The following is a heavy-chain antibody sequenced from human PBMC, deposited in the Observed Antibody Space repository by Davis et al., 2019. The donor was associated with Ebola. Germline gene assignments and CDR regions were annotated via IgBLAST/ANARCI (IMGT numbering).Heavy chain of an antibody. CDR3: AADTIAAAGTLGAFDI. V-gene: IGHV1-58*02. Sequence: SVKVSCKASGFTFSSSAMQWVRQARGQRLEWIGWIVVGSGNTNYAQKFQERVTITRDMSTSTAYMELSSLRSEDTAVYSCAADTIAAAGTLGAFDIWGQGTMVTVSS. J-gene: IGHJ3*02. CDR1: GFTFSSSA. CDR2: IVVGSGNT. D-gene: IGHD6-13*01.